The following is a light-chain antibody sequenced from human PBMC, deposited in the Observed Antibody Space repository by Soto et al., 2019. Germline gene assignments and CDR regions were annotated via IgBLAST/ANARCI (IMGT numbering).Light chain of an antibody. CDR3: QQYGNSPRT. CDR1: QSVSSSY. Sequence: IGLTQSPGTLSLSPGERATLSCRASQSVSSSYLAWYQQKPGQAPRLLIYGASSRATGIPDRFSGSGSGTDFTLTISRLEPEDFAVYFCQQYGNSPRTFGQGTRLEI. J-gene: IGKJ5*01. CDR2: GAS. V-gene: IGKV3-20*01.